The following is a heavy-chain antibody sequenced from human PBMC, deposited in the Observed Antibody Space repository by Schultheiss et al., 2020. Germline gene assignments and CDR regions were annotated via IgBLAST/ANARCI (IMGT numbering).Heavy chain of an antibody. CDR2: INSDGSST. Sequence: GESLKISCAASGFTFSSYWMHWVRQAPGKGLVWVSRINSDGSSTSYADSVKGRFTISRDNAKNSLYLQMNSLRAEDTAVYYCARVYTQLWPYYYYYMDVWGKGTTVTVSS. V-gene: IGHV3-74*01. J-gene: IGHJ6*03. CDR3: ARVYTQLWPYYYYYMDV. CDR1: GFTFSSYW. D-gene: IGHD5-18*01.